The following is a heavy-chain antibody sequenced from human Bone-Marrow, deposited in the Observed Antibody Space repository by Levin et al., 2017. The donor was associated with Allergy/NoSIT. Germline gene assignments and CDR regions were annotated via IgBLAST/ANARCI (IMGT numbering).Heavy chain of an antibody. J-gene: IGHJ3*02. CDR1: GFTFSTYA. CDR2: ISSSGSGT. V-gene: IGHV3-23*01. CDR3: AKPSEQQLLRVGFDM. Sequence: GGSLRLSCAASGFTFSTYAMNWVRQAPGKGLDWVSVISSSGSGTYYADSVKGRFTISRDNSKNTLYLQMNTLRAEDTAIYYCAKPSEQQLLRVGFDMWGQGTMVTVSS. D-gene: IGHD6-13*01.